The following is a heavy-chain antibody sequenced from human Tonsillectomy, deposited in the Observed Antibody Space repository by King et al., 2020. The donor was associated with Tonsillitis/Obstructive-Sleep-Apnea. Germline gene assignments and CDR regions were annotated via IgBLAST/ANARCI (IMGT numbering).Heavy chain of an antibody. Sequence: VQLQESGPGLVKPSETLSLTCTVSGGSISSYYWSWIRHPPGKGLEWIGFIYYSGSTNYNPSLKSRVTISVDTSKNQFSLKLSSVTAADTAGYYCARGYYYDSSGHWGQGTLVTVSS. CDR1: GGSISSYY. CDR2: IYYSGST. V-gene: IGHV4-59*01. J-gene: IGHJ4*02. CDR3: ARGYYYDSSGH. D-gene: IGHD3-22*01.